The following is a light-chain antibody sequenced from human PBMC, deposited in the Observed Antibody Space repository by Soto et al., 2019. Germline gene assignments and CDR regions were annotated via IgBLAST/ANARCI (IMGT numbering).Light chain of an antibody. CDR3: QQVYTNLVT. CDR1: QDIRSY. V-gene: IGKV1-9*01. Sequence: DIQLTQSPSFLSASVGDRVTITCRASQDIRSYLAWYQQKPGKAPNLLIYVASTLQSGVPSRFSCSGSGTEFTLTISSLQPEDFATYYCQQVYTNLVTFGPGTKVDI. J-gene: IGKJ3*01. CDR2: VAS.